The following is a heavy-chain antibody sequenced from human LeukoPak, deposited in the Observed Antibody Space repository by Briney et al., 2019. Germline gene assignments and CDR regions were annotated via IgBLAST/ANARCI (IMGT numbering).Heavy chain of an antibody. J-gene: IGHJ4*02. V-gene: IGHV1-18*01. CDR2: ISAYNGNT. D-gene: IGHD3-10*01. Sequence: ASVKVSCKASGYTFTSYGISWVRQAPGQGLEWMGWISAYNGNTNYAQKLQGRVTMTTDTSTSTAYMELSSLRSEDTALSYCARDYYYGSRSSSVFHPNGDYWGQGTMVTVSS. CDR1: GYTFTSYG. CDR3: ARDYYYGSRSSSVFHPNGDY.